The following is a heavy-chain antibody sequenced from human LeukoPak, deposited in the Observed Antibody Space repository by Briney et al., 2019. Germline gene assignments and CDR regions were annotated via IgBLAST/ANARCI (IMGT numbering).Heavy chain of an antibody. J-gene: IGHJ4*02. D-gene: IGHD3-22*01. V-gene: IGHV4-59*01. CDR3: ARESEGTHHDSPAAFHY. Sequence: SETLSLTCTVSGGSISTDYWSWIRQPPGKGPEWIAYGHQSGSTNYNPSFKSRVTISVDASRNQFSLKLSSVTVADTAIYYCARESEGTHHDSPAAFHYWGQGILVTVSS. CDR1: GGSISTDY. CDR2: GHQSGST.